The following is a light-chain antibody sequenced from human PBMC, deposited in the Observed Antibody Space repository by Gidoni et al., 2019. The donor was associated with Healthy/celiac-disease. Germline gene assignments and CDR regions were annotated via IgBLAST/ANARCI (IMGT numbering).Light chain of an antibody. Sequence: DIQMTQSPSSLSASVEDRVTITCRASQSISSYLNWYQQKQAKAPKLLIYAASSLQSGVPSRFSGSGSGTDFTLTISSLQPEDFATYYCQQSYSTPHTFXQXTKLEIK. J-gene: IGKJ2*01. V-gene: IGKV1-39*01. CDR2: AAS. CDR1: QSISSY. CDR3: QQSYSTPHT.